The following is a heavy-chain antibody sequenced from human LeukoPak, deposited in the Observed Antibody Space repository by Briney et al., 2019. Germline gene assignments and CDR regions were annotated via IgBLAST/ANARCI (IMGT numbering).Heavy chain of an antibody. Sequence: PVASVKVSCKASGYTFTGYYMHWVRQAPGQGLEWMGWINPNSGGTNYAQKFQGRVTMTRDTSISIAYMELSRLRSDDTAVYYCARVGRITHPIFDYWGQGTLVTVSS. J-gene: IGHJ4*02. CDR3: ARVGRITHPIFDY. CDR2: INPNSGGT. V-gene: IGHV1-2*02. CDR1: GYTFTGYY.